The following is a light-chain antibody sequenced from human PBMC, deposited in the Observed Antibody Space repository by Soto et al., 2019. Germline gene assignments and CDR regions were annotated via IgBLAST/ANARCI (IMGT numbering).Light chain of an antibody. V-gene: IGKV3-15*01. CDR3: QQYNNWPRT. CDR1: QSVSSK. CDR2: GAS. Sequence: EMVIMQAPATLSVAARARATVSCRASQSVSSKLAWYQQKPGQAPRLLIYGASTRATGIPSRFSGSGSGTEFTLTISSLQSEDFAVYYCQQYNNWPRTFGQGTKVDI. J-gene: IGKJ1*01.